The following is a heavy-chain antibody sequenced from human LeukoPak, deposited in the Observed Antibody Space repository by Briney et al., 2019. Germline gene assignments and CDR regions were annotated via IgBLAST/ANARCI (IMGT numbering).Heavy chain of an antibody. CDR2: IRYDGSNK. CDR3: ARELRFLEWLSIDY. V-gene: IGHV3-30*02. Sequence: GGSLRLSCAASGFTFSSYGMHWVRQAPGKGLEWVAFIRYDGSNKYYADSVKGRFTVSRDNSKNTLYLQMNSLRAEDTAVYYCARELRFLEWLSIDYWGQGTLVTVSS. CDR1: GFTFSSYG. D-gene: IGHD3-3*01. J-gene: IGHJ4*02.